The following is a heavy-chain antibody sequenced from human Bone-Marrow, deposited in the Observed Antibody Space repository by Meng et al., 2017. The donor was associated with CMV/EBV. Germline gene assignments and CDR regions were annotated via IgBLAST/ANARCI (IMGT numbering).Heavy chain of an antibody. J-gene: IGHJ4*02. CDR1: GFTFSSYS. V-gene: IGHV3-21*01. Sequence: ETLSLTCAASGFTFSSYSMNWVRQAPGKGLEWVSSISSSSSYIYYADSVKGRFTISRDNAKNSLYLQMNSLRAEDTAVYYCARDGREFAGRHFDYWGQRTLVTVSS. D-gene: IGHD3-10*01. CDR3: ARDGREFAGRHFDY. CDR2: ISSSSSYI.